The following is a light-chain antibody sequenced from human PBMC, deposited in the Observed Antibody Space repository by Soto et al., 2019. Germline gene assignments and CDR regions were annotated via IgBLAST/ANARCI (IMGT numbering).Light chain of an antibody. CDR2: SAS. CDR1: QSVSTY. Sequence: EIVFTQCPHTLSLSPGERATLCCRASQSVSTYLAWYQQKPGQAPRTLIYSASNRATGIPARFSGSGSGTDFTLTIRRLETEDFAVYYCQLYSRSPRQINCGKGTRLEIK. J-gene: IGKJ5*01. V-gene: IGKV3-20*01. CDR3: QLYSRSPRQIN.